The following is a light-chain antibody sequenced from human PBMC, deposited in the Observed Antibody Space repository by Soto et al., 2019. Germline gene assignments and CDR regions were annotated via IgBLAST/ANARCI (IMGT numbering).Light chain of an antibody. CDR3: QQYSNWPYT. CDR2: GAS. V-gene: IGKV3-15*01. CDR1: QSVSSN. Sequence: EIVMTQSTATLSVSTGESATLSCRARQSVSSNLAWYQQKPGQAPRLLIYGASTRATGLPARFSGSGSGTEFTLTISSLQSEDFAVYYCQQYSNWPYTFGQGTKLEIK. J-gene: IGKJ2*01.